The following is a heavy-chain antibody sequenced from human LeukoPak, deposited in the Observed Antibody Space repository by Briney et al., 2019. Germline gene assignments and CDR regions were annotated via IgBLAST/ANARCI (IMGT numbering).Heavy chain of an antibody. CDR1: GFTFSNYW. CDR3: ARDGDASDY. Sequence: GGSLRLSCSTSGFTFSNYWMTWVRQAPGRWLEWVANIKPDGSEQFYVDSVKGRFSISRDNAKNLLYLQMNSLRVEDTAVYYCARDGDASDYWGQGTLVTVSS. CDR2: IKPDGSEQ. V-gene: IGHV3-7*01. J-gene: IGHJ4*02.